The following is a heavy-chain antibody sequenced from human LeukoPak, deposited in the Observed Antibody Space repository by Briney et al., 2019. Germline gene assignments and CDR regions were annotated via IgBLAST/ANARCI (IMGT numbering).Heavy chain of an antibody. CDR2: INPNSGDT. CDR1: GYTFTGYY. CDR3: ARESLQMQMASDALDI. V-gene: IGHV1-2*02. J-gene: IGHJ3*02. D-gene: IGHD5-24*01. Sequence: GSVKVSCKPSGYTFTGYYMHWVRQAPGQGHEWMGWINPNSGDTNYAQKFQGRVTMTRDTSISTAYMELSTLRSDDTAIYYCARESLQMQMASDALDIWGQGTMVTVSS.